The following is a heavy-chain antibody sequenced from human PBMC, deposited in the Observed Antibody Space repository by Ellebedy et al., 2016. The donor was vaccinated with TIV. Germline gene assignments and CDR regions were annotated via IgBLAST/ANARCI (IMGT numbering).Heavy chain of an antibody. D-gene: IGHD2-15*01. CDR3: ARHVPGKGGSGGSNLGP. J-gene: IGHJ5*02. Sequence: GESLKISXKGSGYSFTSYWISWVRQMPGKGLEWMGRIDPSDSYTNYSPSFQGHVTISADKSISTAYLQWSSLKASDTAMYYCARHVPGKGGSGGSNLGPWGQGTLVTVSS. CDR1: GYSFTSYW. CDR2: IDPSDSYT. V-gene: IGHV5-10-1*01.